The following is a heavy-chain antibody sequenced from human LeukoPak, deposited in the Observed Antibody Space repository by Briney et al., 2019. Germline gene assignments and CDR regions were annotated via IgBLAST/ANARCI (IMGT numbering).Heavy chain of an antibody. CDR1: GFTFSSYA. V-gene: IGHV3-21*01. J-gene: IGHJ4*02. Sequence: TGGSLRLSRAASGFTFSSYAMSWVRQAPGKGLEWVSSINSRSNYIFYADSVKGRFTISRDNAKNSLYLQMNSLRAEDTAVYYCARDVGPQYGDYVVYWGQGTLVTVSS. D-gene: IGHD4-17*01. CDR2: INSRSNYI. CDR3: ARDVGPQYGDYVVY.